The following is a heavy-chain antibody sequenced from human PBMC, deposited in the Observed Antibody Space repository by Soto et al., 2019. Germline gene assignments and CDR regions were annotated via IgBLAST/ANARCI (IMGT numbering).Heavy chain of an antibody. CDR1: GFTFSSYS. CDR2: ISSSSSTI. V-gene: IGHV3-48*01. Sequence: EVQLVESGGGLVQPGGSLRLSCAASGFTFSSYSMNWVRQAPGKVLEWVSYISSSSSTIYYADSVKGRFTISRDNAKNSLYLQMNSLRAEDTAVYYCARMYAISYFDYWGQGTLVTVSS. J-gene: IGHJ4*02. D-gene: IGHD2-8*01. CDR3: ARMYAISYFDY.